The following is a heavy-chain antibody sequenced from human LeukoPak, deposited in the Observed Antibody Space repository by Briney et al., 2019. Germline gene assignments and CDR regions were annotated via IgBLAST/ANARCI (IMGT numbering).Heavy chain of an antibody. J-gene: IGHJ5*02. D-gene: IGHD4-23*01. CDR3: ARDNSVEDTAWWFDP. Sequence: PGGSLRLSCAASGFTFSSYGMSWVRQAPGKGLEWVSAISGSGGSTYYADSVKGRFTISRDNPKNTLYLQMNSLRAEDTAVYYCARDNSVEDTAWWFDPWGQGTLVTVSS. V-gene: IGHV3-23*01. CDR1: GFTFSSYG. CDR2: ISGSGGST.